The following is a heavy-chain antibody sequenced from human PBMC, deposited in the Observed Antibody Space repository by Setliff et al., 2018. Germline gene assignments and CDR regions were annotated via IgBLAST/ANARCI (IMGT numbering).Heavy chain of an antibody. D-gene: IGHD3-16*02. CDR3: AREPYDYIWGSYRSPYFDH. J-gene: IGHJ4*02. CDR2: INPKTGGT. CDR1: GYTFVGYY. Sequence: ASVKVSCKASGYTFVGYYLHWVRQAPGQGLEWMGWINPKTGGTNYAQKFQGRVTMTRDASINTAFMHLSSLKPDDMAVYYCAREPYDYIWGSYRSPYFDHWGQGALVTVSS. V-gene: IGHV1-2*02.